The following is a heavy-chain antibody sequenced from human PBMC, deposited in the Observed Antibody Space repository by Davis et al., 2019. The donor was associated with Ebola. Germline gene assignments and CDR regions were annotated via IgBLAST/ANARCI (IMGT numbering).Heavy chain of an antibody. Sequence: ASVKVSCKASGYTFTTYGISWVRQAPGQGLEWMGWISAYNGNTNYAQKLQGRVTMTTDTSTNTAYMELRSLRSDDTAVYLCARDVDSSGYYYARYVDYWGQGTLVTVSS. CDR2: ISAYNGNT. J-gene: IGHJ4*02. D-gene: IGHD3-22*01. CDR1: GYTFTTYG. CDR3: ARDVDSSGYYYARYVDY. V-gene: IGHV1-18*01.